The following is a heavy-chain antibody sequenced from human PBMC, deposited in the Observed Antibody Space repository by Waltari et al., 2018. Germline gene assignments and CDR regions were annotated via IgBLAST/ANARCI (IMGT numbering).Heavy chain of an antibody. J-gene: IGHJ3*02. CDR2: IYYSGST. V-gene: IGHV4-39*01. D-gene: IGHD3-22*01. CDR3: ARGPYYYDSSGPTPRAFDI. Sequence: QLQLQESGPGLVKPSETLSLTCTVSGGSISSSSYYWGWIRQPPGKGLEGIGSIYYSGSTYYSPSLKSRVTISVDTSKNQFSLKLSSVTAADTAVYYCARGPYYYDSSGPTPRAFDIWGQATMVTVSS. CDR1: GGSISSSSYY.